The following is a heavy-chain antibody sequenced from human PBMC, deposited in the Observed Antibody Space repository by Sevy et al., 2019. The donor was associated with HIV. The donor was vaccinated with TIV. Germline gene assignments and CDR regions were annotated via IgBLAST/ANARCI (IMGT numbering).Heavy chain of an antibody. CDR2: ISSSSRYI. D-gene: IGHD2-2*01. CDR1: GFTFSSYT. J-gene: IGHJ4*01. Sequence: GSLRLSCAVSGFTFSSYTMNWVRQAPGKGLEWVSSISSSSRYIYYADSVKGRFTISRDNAKNSVYLQMNSLRTEYTAVYYCARDGGCSTTSCLLYFDYWGQGTLVTVSS. CDR3: ARDGGCSTTSCLLYFDY. V-gene: IGHV3-21*01.